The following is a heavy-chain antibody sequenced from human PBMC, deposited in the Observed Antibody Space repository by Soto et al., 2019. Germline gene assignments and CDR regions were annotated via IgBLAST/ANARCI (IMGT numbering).Heavy chain of an antibody. D-gene: IGHD5-18*01. CDR1: GFTLSGSA. CDR2: IRSKANSYAT. V-gene: IGHV3-73*01. J-gene: IGHJ6*02. CDR3: GSDTGMAYYGVDV. Sequence: EVQLVESGGGLVQPGGSLKLTCAASGFTLSGSAMHWVRQASGKGLEWVGRIRSKANSYATAYAASVKGRFTISRDDSKNTAYLQMNSLKTEDTAVYYCGSDTGMAYYGVDVWGQGTTVTVSS.